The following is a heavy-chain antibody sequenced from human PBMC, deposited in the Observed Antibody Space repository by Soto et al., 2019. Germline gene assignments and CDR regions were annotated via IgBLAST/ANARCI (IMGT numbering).Heavy chain of an antibody. D-gene: IGHD3-22*01. CDR1: GGTFSSYA. V-gene: IGHV1-69*13. CDR2: IIPIFGTA. Sequence: ASVKVSCKASGGTFSSYAISWVRQAPGQGLEWMGGIIPIFGTANYAQKFQGRVTITADESTSTAYMELSSLRSEDTAVYYCARGDYYDSSGYPHAFDIWGQGTMVTVS. J-gene: IGHJ3*02. CDR3: ARGDYYDSSGYPHAFDI.